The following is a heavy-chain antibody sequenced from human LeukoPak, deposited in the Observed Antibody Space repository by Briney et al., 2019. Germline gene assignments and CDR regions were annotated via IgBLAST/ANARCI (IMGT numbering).Heavy chain of an antibody. CDR1: GGSISSGSYY. V-gene: IGHV4-61*02. CDR2: IYTSGST. J-gene: IGHJ5*02. CDR3: ARLRFLEWLLHNWFDP. Sequence: PSQTLSLTCTVSGGSISSGSYYWSWIRQPAGKGLEWIGRIYTSGSTNYNPSLKSRVTISVDTSKNQFSLKLSSVTAADTAVYYCARLRFLEWLLHNWFDPWGQGTLVTVSS. D-gene: IGHD3-3*01.